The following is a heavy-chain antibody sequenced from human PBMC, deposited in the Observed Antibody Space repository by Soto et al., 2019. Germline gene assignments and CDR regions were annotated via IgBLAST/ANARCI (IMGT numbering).Heavy chain of an antibody. D-gene: IGHD2-2*02. CDR3: AREGYCSSTSCYTPHYYYYGMDV. CDR2: IIPIFGTA. J-gene: IGHJ6*02. Sequence: SVKVSCKASGGTFSSYAISWVRQAPGQGLEWMGGIIPIFGTANYAQKFQGRVTITADESTSTAYMELSGLRSEDTAVYYCAREGYCSSTSCYTPHYYYYGMDVWGQGTTVTVSS. CDR1: GGTFSSYA. V-gene: IGHV1-69*13.